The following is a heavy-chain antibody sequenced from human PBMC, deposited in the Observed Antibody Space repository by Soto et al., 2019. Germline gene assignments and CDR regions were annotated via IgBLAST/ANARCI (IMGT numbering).Heavy chain of an antibody. CDR2: IYYSGST. Sequence: SETLSLTCTVSGGSVSSGSYYWSWIRQPPGKGLEWIGYIYYSGSTNYNPSLKSRVTISVDTSKNQFSLKLSSVTAADTAVYYCARGVLYCSSTTCYGVDYWGQGTLVTVFS. D-gene: IGHD2-2*01. V-gene: IGHV4-61*01. J-gene: IGHJ4*02. CDR3: ARGVLYCSSTTCYGVDY. CDR1: GGSVSSGSYY.